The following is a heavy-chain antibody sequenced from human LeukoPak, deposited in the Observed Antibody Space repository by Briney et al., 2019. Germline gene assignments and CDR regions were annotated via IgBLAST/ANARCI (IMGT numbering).Heavy chain of an antibody. J-gene: IGHJ1*01. V-gene: IGHV5-51*01. CDR1: GYSFTSYW. CDR3: ARHDGPCGGDCPEYFQH. D-gene: IGHD2-21*02. Sequence: LGESLKISCKGSGYSFTSYWIGWVRQMPGKGLEWMGIIYPGDSDTRYSPSFQGQVTISADKSISTAYLQWSSLKASDTAMYYCARHDGPCGGDCPEYFQHWGQGTLVTVSS. CDR2: IYPGDSDT.